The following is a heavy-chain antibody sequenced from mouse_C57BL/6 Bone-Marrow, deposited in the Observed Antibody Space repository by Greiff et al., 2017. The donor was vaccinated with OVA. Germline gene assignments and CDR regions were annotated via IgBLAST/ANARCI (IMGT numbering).Heavy chain of an antibody. J-gene: IGHJ1*03. CDR1: GYTFTSYW. CDR3: AIYYDYDGEGWYFDV. CDR2: IHPNSGST. D-gene: IGHD2-4*01. Sequence: VQLQQPGAELVKPGASVKLSCKASGYTFTSYWMHWVKQRPGQGLEWIGMIHPNSGSTNYNEKFKSKATLTVDKSSSTAYMQLSSLTSEDSAVYYCAIYYDYDGEGWYFDVWGTGTTVTVSS. V-gene: IGHV1-64*01.